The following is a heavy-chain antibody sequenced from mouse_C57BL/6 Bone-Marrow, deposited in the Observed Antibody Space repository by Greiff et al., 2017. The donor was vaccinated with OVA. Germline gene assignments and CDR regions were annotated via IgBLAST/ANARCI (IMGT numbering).Heavy chain of an antibody. J-gene: IGHJ4*01. CDR3: ARLRMAQATYYYAMDY. CDR2: ILPGSGST. D-gene: IGHD3-2*02. V-gene: IGHV1-9*01. Sequence: QVQLQQSGAELMKPGASVKLSCKATGYTFTGYWIEWVKQRPGHGLEWIGEILPGSGSTNYNEKFKGKATFTADTSSNTAYMQLSSLTTEDSAIYYCARLRMAQATYYYAMDYWGQGTSVTVSS. CDR1: GYTFTGYW.